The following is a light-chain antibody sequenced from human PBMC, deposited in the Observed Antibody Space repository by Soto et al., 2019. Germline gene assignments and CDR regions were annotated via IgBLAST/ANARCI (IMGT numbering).Light chain of an antibody. CDR3: SSYADSISVL. CDR1: SSDVGAYNY. V-gene: IGLV2-8*01. CDR2: EVT. Sequence: QSALTQPPSASGSPGQSVTISCTGTSSDVGAYNYVSWYQQHPGKAPKLMIYEVTKRPSGVPDRFSGSKSGNTASLNVSGLQAEDEADYSCSSYADSISVLFGGGTKLTVL. J-gene: IGLJ3*02.